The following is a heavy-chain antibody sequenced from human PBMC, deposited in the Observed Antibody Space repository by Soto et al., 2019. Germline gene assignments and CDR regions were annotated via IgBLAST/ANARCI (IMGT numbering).Heavy chain of an antibody. J-gene: IGHJ3*02. CDR1: GFTFSSYG. Sequence: PGGSLRLSCAASGFTFSSYGMHWVRQAPGKGLEWVAVISYDGSNKYYADSVKGRFTISRDNSKNTLYLQMNSLRAEDTAVYYCAKNRLESGYYLDAFDIWGQGTMVTVSS. CDR3: AKNRLESGYYLDAFDI. CDR2: ISYDGSNK. V-gene: IGHV3-30*18. D-gene: IGHD3-22*01.